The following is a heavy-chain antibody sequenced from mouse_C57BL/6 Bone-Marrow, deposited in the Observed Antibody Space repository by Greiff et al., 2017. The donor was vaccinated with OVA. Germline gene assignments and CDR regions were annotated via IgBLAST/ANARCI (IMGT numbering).Heavy chain of an antibody. V-gene: IGHV1-64*01. J-gene: IGHJ3*01. D-gene: IGHD2-2*01. Sequence: QVQLQQPGAELVKPGASVKLSCKASGYTFTSYWMHWVKPRPGQGLEWIGMIHPNSGSTNYNEKFKSKATLTVDKSSSTAYMQLSSLTSEDSAVYYCARKLWLRRFAYWGQGTLVTVSA. CDR3: ARKLWLRRFAY. CDR1: GYTFTSYW. CDR2: IHPNSGST.